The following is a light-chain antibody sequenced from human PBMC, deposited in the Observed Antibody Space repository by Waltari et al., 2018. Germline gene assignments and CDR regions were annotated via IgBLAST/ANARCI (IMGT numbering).Light chain of an antibody. J-gene: IGLJ2*01. CDR3: AAWDDSDGGRVV. CDR2: KDN. Sequence: QSVMTQPPSLSGTPGQTVTISCSGSTSNIGKNFVFWYQQLAGTAPTLLIYKDNQRPPGVPDRFSGSKSGTSASLAISGLQSDDEADYYCAAWDDSDGGRVVFGGGTTLTVL. CDR1: TSNIGKNF. V-gene: IGLV1-47*01.